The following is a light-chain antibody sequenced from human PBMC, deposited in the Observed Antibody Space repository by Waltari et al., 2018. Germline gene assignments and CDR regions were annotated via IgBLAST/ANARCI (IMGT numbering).Light chain of an antibody. Sequence: QSALPQPASVSGSPGQSITISCTRTRSAVGAYNYVPGYQHRPGKAPKLMIYDVTNRPSGVSNRFSGSKSGNTASLTISGLQAEDEADYYCCSYTSSSTLNYVFGTGTKVTVL. CDR2: DVT. J-gene: IGLJ1*01. V-gene: IGLV2-14*03. CDR1: RSAVGAYNY. CDR3: CSYTSSSTLNYV.